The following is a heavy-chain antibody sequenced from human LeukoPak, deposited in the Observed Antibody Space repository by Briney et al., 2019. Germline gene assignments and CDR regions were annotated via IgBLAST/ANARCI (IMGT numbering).Heavy chain of an antibody. V-gene: IGHV4-34*01. Sequence: SETLSLTCAVYGGSFSGYYWSWTRQPPGKGLEWIGEINHSGSTNYNPSLKSRVTISVDTSKNQFSLKLSSVTAADTAVYYCARGGYYDSSGYYFRYYFDYWGQGTLVTVSS. CDR1: GGSFSGYY. CDR3: ARGGYYDSSGYYFRYYFDY. J-gene: IGHJ4*02. CDR2: INHSGST. D-gene: IGHD3-22*01.